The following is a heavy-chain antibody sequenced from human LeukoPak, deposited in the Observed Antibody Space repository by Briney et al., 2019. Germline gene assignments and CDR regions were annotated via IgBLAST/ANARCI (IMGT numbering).Heavy chain of an antibody. CDR1: GFAFSSYT. J-gene: IGHJ4*02. Sequence: PGGSLRLSCAAAGFAFSSYTMNWVRQAPGKGLEWVSYISSSSSTRYYADSVKGRFTISRDNAKNSLYLQMNSLRAEDTAVYYCARHPKSRHSGYESDYWGQGTLVTVSS. V-gene: IGHV3-48*01. CDR2: ISSSSSTR. CDR3: ARHPKSRHSGYESDY. D-gene: IGHD5-12*01.